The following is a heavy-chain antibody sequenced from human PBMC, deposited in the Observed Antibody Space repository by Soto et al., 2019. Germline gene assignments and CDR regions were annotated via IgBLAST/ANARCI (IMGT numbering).Heavy chain of an antibody. CDR2: IDGRSSDI. V-gene: IGHV3-11*06. J-gene: IGHJ4*02. D-gene: IGHD2-2*01. CDR3: TKGGRTTSYYWEY. Sequence: QVKLMESGGGVVVPGGSLRLSCAASGFTFSYYYMTWIRQTPGKGLEWVAHIDGRSSDIKYADSVKGRFTISRDNARNSLFLQMNSVTSDDTGMYFCTKGGRTTSYYWEYWGPGALVTVSA. CDR1: GFTFSYYY.